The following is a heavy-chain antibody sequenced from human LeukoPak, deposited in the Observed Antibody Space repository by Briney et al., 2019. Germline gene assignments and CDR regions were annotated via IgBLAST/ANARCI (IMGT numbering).Heavy chain of an antibody. Sequence: SQTLSLTCTVSGGSISSGSYYWSWIRQPAGKGLEWIGRIYTSGSTNYNPSLKSRVTISEDTSKNQFSLKLSSVTAADTAVYYCARDRWDCWGQGTLVTVSS. CDR2: IYTSGST. CDR1: GGSISSGSYY. V-gene: IGHV4-61*02. CDR3: ARDRWDC. D-gene: IGHD1-26*01. J-gene: IGHJ4*02.